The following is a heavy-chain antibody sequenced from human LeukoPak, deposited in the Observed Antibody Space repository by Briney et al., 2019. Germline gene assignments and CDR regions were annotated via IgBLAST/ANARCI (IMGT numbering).Heavy chain of an antibody. CDR1: GYTFTGYY. Sequence: ASVKVSCKASGYTFTGYYMHWVRQAPGQGLEWMGWINPNSGGTNYAQKFQGRVTMTRDTSISTAYMELSRLRSDDTAVYYCARDLGVAGTTPISHYYYYYGMDVWGQGTTVTVSS. CDR3: ARDLGVAGTTPISHYYYYYGMDV. J-gene: IGHJ6*02. D-gene: IGHD1-1*01. V-gene: IGHV1-2*02. CDR2: INPNSGGT.